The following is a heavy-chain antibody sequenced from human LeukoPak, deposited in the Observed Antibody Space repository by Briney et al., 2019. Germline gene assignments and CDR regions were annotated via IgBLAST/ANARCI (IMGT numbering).Heavy chain of an antibody. V-gene: IGHV3-74*01. CDR3: AREKGAGGCGWKD. J-gene: IGHJ4*02. CDR1: GFTFSSYW. D-gene: IGHD6-19*01. Sequence: GGSLRLSCAASGFTFSSYWMHWVRQAPGKGLVWVSRINSDGSSTSYADSVKGRFTISRDNAKNTLYLQMNSLRAEDTAVYYCAREKGAGGCGWKDWGQGTLVTVSS. CDR2: INSDGSST.